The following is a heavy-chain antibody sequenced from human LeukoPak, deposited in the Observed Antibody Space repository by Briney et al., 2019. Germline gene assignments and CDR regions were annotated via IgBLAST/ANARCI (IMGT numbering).Heavy chain of an antibody. CDR2: LSTSPR. Sequence: GESLTLSCAASGFTITNYAMSWVRQGPGKGLEWVSGLSTSPRYADSVRGRVIVSRDHSRNTFSLKMNSLRAEDTAVYYCVRGEVAVQYYFESWGQGTLVTVSS. CDR3: VRGEVAVQYYFES. CDR1: GFTITNYA. J-gene: IGHJ4*02. V-gene: IGHV3-23*01. D-gene: IGHD3-22*01.